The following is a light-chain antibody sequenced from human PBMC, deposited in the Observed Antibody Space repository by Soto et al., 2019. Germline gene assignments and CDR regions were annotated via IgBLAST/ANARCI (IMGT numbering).Light chain of an antibody. V-gene: IGKV1-8*01. CDR3: QQYYSYPPT. CDR1: QGISSY. Sequence: IQMTHSPSSLPASVGDRVTITCRASQGISSYLAWYQQKPGKAPKLLIYAASTLQSGVPSRFSGSGSGTDFTLTISCLQSEDFATYYCQQYYSYPPTFGQGTRLEIK. CDR2: AAS. J-gene: IGKJ5*01.